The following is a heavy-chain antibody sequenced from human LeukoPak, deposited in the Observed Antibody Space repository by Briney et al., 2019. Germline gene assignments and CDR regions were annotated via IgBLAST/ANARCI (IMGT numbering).Heavy chain of an antibody. CDR2: INHSGST. CDR3: ARHGLLWFGEWAYYYYMDV. D-gene: IGHD3-10*01. Sequence: SETLSLTCAVYGGSFSGYYWSWIRQPPGKGLEWIGEINHSGSTNYNPSLKSRVTISVDTSKNQFSLKLSSVTAADTAVYYCARHGLLWFGEWAYYYYMDVWGKGTTVTISS. J-gene: IGHJ6*03. V-gene: IGHV4-34*01. CDR1: GGSFSGYY.